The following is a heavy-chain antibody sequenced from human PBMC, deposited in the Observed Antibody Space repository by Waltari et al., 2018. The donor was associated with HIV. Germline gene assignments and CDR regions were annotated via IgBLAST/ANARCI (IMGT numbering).Heavy chain of an antibody. CDR2: IRSRGNRYAT. Sequence: EVKLVESGGGWVQPGGSLGAPWLGSGFTFSASAIHWVRQAAGKGLEWVGRIRSRGNRYATAYCASVKGRFTVSRDDSKNTAYLQMNNLKTEDTAVYYCTRALAYWGQGTLVTVSP. D-gene: IGHD3-16*01. J-gene: IGHJ4*02. V-gene: IGHV3-73*01. CDR3: TRALAY. CDR1: GFTFSASA.